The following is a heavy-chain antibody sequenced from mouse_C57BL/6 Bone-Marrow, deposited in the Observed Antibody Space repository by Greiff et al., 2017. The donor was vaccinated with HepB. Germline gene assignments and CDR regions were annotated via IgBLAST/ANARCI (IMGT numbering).Heavy chain of an antibody. D-gene: IGHD2-3*01. Sequence: QVQLKESGAELVRPGTSVKMSCKASGYTFTNYWIGWAKQRPGHGLEWIGDIYPGGGYTNYNEKFKGKATLTADKSSSTAYMQFSSLTSEDSAIYYCARVTLRYFDVWGTGTTVTVSS. V-gene: IGHV1-63*01. J-gene: IGHJ1*03. CDR1: GYTFTNYW. CDR3: ARVTLRYFDV. CDR2: IYPGGGYT.